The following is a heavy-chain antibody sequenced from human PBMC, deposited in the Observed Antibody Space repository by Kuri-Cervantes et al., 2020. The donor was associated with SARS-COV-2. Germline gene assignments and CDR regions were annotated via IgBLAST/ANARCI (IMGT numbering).Heavy chain of an antibody. CDR3: AKSRWQQLSWLDY. CDR1: GFTFSSYA. Sequence: GESLKIPCAASGFTFSSYAMSWVRQAPGKGLEWVSAISGSGGSTYYADSVKGRFTISRDNSNNTLYLQMNSLRAEDTAVYYCAKSRWQQLSWLDYWGQGTLVTVSS. D-gene: IGHD6-13*01. V-gene: IGHV3-23*01. CDR2: ISGSGGST. J-gene: IGHJ4*02.